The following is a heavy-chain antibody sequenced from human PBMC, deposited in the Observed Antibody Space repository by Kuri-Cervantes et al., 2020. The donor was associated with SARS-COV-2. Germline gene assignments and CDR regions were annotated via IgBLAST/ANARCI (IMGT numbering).Heavy chain of an antibody. D-gene: IGHD3-3*01. J-gene: IGHJ4*02. CDR3: AIGRRGFLEWFYFDY. CDR2: FDPEDGET. CDR1: GCTFTSYD. V-gene: IGHV1-24*01. Sequence: ASVKVSCKASGCTFTSYDINWVRQAPGKGLEWMGGFDPEDGETIYAQKFQGRVTMTEDTSTDTAYMELSSLRSEDTAVYYCAIGRRGFLEWFYFDYWGQGTLVTVSS.